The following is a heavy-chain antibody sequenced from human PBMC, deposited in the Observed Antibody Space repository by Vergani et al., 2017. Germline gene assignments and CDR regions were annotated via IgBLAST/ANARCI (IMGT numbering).Heavy chain of an antibody. Sequence: QVQLVESGGGVAQPGRSLRLSCAASGFTFSSYAMHWVRQAPGKGLEWVAVISYDGSNKYYADSVKGRFTISRDNSKNTLYLQMNSLRAEDTAVYYCARDRGPEGIPDYWGQGTLVTVSS. J-gene: IGHJ4*02. V-gene: IGHV3-30*04. D-gene: IGHD1-14*01. CDR3: ARDRGPEGIPDY. CDR1: GFTFSSYA. CDR2: ISYDGSNK.